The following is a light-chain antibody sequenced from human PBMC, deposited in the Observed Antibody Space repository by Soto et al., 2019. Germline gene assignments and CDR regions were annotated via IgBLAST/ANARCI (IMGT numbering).Light chain of an antibody. J-gene: IGLJ1*01. CDR3: CSYAGGGTYV. V-gene: IGLV2-23*02. CDR1: SRDVGSYIL. Sequence: SVLTQPASVSGSPGQSITISCTGTSRDVGSYILVAWYRQHPGKAPKLMIYEVSKRPSGVSDRLSGSKSGNTASLTISGLQAEDEADYYCCSYAGGGTYVFGTGTKVTVL. CDR2: EVS.